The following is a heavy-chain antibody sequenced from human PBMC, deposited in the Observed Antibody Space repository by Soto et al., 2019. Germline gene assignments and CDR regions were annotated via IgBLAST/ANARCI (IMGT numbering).Heavy chain of an antibody. CDR1: GDIVSSNSAA. D-gene: IGHD5-18*01. J-gene: IGHJ6*02. CDR2: TYYRSKWYN. Sequence: PSPHLSLTCAISGDIVSSNSAAGTWIRQSPSRGLEWLGRTYYRSKWYNDYAVSVKSRITINADTSMNQFSLQLNSLTPEDTAVYYCARETGYSYGYYYYYGMDVWGQGTTVTVSS. CDR3: ARETGYSYGYYYYYGMDV. V-gene: IGHV6-1*01.